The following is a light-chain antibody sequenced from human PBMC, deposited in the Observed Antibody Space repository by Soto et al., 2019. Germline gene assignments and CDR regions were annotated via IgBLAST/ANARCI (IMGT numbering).Light chain of an antibody. V-gene: IGKV3-11*01. J-gene: IGKJ2*01. CDR1: QSVSSY. CDR3: QQRSNWPRYT. CDR2: DAS. Sequence: EIVLTQSPATLSLSPGERASLSCRASQSVSSYLAWYQQKPGQAPRLLISDASYRATGIPARFSGSGSGTDFTLTISSLEPEDFAVYYCQQRSNWPRYTFGQGTKLETK.